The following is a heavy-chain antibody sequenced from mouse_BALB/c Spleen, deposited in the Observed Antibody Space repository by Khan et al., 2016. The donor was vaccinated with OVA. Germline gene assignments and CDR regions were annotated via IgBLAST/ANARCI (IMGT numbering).Heavy chain of an antibody. V-gene: IGHV3-8*02. CDR2: ITYSGNI. Sequence: EVQLQESGPSLVKPSQTLSLSCSVTGDSITSGFWNWIRKFPGHKFEYLGYITYSGNIYYNPSLKSRISITRDTSKSQYYLQLNSVTTEDTATYYCARSYGSWAMDYWGQGTSGTVSA. D-gene: IGHD1-1*01. CDR1: GDSITSGF. J-gene: IGHJ4*01. CDR3: ARSYGSWAMDY.